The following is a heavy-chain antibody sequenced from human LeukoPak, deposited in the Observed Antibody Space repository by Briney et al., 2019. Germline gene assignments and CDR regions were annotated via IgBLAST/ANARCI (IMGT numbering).Heavy chain of an antibody. D-gene: IGHD6-19*01. CDR2: ISSSSSYI. CDR3: ARGESYSSGWSEIKLGYYYYVDV. CDR1: GFTFSSYS. J-gene: IGHJ6*03. V-gene: IGHV3-21*01. Sequence: GGSLRLSCAASGFTFSSYSMNWVRQAPGKGLEWVSSISSSSSYIYYADSVKGRFTISRDNAKNSLYLQMNSLRAEDTAVYYCARGESYSSGWSEIKLGYYYYVDVWGKGTTVTVSS.